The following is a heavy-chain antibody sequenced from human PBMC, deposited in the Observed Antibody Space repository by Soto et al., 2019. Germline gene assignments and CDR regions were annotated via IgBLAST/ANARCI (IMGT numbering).Heavy chain of an antibody. CDR1: GGTFSSYA. CDR3: ARVVTGTGEGWFDP. D-gene: IGHD1-7*01. V-gene: IGHV1-69*01. J-gene: IGHJ5*02. CDR2: IIPIFGTA. Sequence: QVQLVQSGAEVKKPGSSVKVSCKAAGGTFSSYAISWVRQAPGQGLEWMGGIIPIFGTANYARKFQGRGTNTADEATSTAYKELSSLRSEDTAVYYCARVVTGTGEGWFDPWGQGTLVTVSS.